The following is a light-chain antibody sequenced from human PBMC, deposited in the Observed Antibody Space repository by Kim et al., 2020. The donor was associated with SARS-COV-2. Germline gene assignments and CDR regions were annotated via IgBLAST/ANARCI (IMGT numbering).Light chain of an antibody. CDR2: DVG. CDR3: CSYAGSYTWV. Sequence: QSALTQPRSVSGSPVQSVAISCTGTSSDVGGYNYVSWYQQHPGKSPKLMIYDVGKRPSGVPDRFSGSKSGNTASLTISGLQAEDEADYYCCSYAGSYTWVFGGGTKVTVL. CDR1: SSDVGGYNY. V-gene: IGLV2-11*01. J-gene: IGLJ3*02.